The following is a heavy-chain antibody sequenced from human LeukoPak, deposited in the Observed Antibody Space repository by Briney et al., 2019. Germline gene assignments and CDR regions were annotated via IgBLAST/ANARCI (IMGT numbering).Heavy chain of an antibody. CDR2: INHSGST. D-gene: IGHD1-20*01. CDR3: AREGITGTTRKYYYGMDV. Sequence: SETLSLTCTVSGGSISSYYWSWIRQPPGKGLEWIGEINHSGSTNYNPSLKSRVTISVDTSKNQFSLKLSSVTAADTAVYYCAREGITGTTRKYYYGMDVWGQGTTVTVSS. CDR1: GGSISSYY. J-gene: IGHJ6*02. V-gene: IGHV4-34*01.